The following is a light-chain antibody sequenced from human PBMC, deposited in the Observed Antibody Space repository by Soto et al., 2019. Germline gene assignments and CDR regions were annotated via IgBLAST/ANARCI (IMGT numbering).Light chain of an antibody. CDR1: QSISSW. V-gene: IGKV1-5*03. CDR3: QHYNSYWT. CDR2: TAS. Sequence: DIEMTQFPSTLSPSVGDRVTITCRASQSISSWLAWYQQKPGKAPKLLIYTASRLESGVPSRFSGSGSGTEFTLTISGLQPDDFATYYCQHYNSYWTFGQGTKVDIK. J-gene: IGKJ1*01.